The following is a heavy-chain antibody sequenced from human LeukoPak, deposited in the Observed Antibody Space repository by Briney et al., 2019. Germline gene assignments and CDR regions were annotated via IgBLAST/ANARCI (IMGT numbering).Heavy chain of an antibody. CDR1: GYSFPIYW. D-gene: IGHD3-9*01. Sequence: GESLRISSQASGYSFPIYWIAWVRQVSGKGLEWLGTIYSSNSDTRYSPSFQGRVTISVDTSVTTPYLQLSSLHTSDTAIYYCARHSYDDILTGTTPPDYWGQGTLLTISS. CDR3: ARHSYDDILTGTTPPDY. CDR2: IYSSNSDT. V-gene: IGHV5-51*01. J-gene: IGHJ4*02.